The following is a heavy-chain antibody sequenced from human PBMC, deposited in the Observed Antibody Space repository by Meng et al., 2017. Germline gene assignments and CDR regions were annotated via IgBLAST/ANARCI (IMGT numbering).Heavy chain of an antibody. CDR3: ARRNAEWFSGGDV. CDR2: IYPGDSDT. D-gene: IGHD3-9*01. V-gene: IGHV5-51*01. Sequence: GGSLRLSCKGSGYSFTSYWIGWVRQMPGKGLEWMGIIYPGDSDTRYSPSFQGQVTISADKSISTAYLQWSSLKASDTAMYYCARRNAEWFSGGDVWGQGTTVTVSS. CDR1: GYSFTSYW. J-gene: IGHJ6*02.